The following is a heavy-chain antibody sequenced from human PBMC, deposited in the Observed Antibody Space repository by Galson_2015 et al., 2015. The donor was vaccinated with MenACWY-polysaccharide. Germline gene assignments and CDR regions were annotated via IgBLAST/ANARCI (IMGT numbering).Heavy chain of an antibody. D-gene: IGHD3-22*01. CDR3: ARGGKYCYDSSGYLNWFDP. CDR2: MNPNSGNT. V-gene: IGHV1-8*01. J-gene: IGHJ5*02. CDR1: GYSFSSYD. Sequence: SVKVSCKASGYSFSSYDINWVRQTTGQGLEWMGWMNPNSGNTGYAQKFQGRVTMTRNTSISIAYMELSSLRSEDTAAYYCARGGKYCYDSSGYLNWFDPWGQGTLVTVSS.